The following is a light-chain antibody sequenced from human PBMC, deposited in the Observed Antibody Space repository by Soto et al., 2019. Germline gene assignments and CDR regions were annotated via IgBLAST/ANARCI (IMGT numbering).Light chain of an antibody. Sequence: DIQMTQSPSSVSASVGDRIIITCRASQSINTWLAWYQQKPGEAPKLLIYDGSTLARGVPSRFSGSGSETEFTLTISRLQPDDFATFYCQQYQTYSRTFGQGTKVEV. CDR1: QSINTW. V-gene: IGKV1-5*03. CDR3: QQYQTYSRT. J-gene: IGKJ1*01. CDR2: DGS.